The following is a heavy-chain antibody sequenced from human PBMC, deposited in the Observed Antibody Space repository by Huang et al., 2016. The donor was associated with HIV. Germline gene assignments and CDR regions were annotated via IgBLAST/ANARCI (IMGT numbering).Heavy chain of an antibody. V-gene: IGHV3-30*03. J-gene: IGHJ6*03. CDR2: GSNDGHEK. Sequence: QGQLVESGGGVVQPGRSLRLSCAVSGCSFTRYDMQWVRQVAGKGCDLGSFGSNDGHEKYYADSVKGRFTISRDNFKNTLYLQMNSLRTGDTAVYFCLPAGHVSHYYYMDVWGKGTTVIVSS. CDR3: LPAGHVSHYYYMDV. CDR1: GCSFTRYD.